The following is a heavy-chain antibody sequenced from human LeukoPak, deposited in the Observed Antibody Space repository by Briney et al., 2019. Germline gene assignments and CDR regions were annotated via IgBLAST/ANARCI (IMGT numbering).Heavy chain of an antibody. CDR3: ARQRAMVRGVIIIYYMDV. CDR1: GYSFTSYW. CDR2: IYPGDSDT. Sequence: GESLKISCKGSGYSFTSYWIGWVRQMPGKGLEWMGIIYPGDSDTRYSPSFQGQATISADKSISTAYLQWSSLKASDTAMYYCARQRAMVRGVIIIYYMDVWGKGTTVTVSS. V-gene: IGHV5-51*01. D-gene: IGHD3-10*01. J-gene: IGHJ6*03.